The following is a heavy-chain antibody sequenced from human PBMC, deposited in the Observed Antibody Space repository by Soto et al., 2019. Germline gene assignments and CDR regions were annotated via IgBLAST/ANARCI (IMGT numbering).Heavy chain of an antibody. Sequence: GGSLRLSCTGSGFTFSNYWMHWVRQAPEKGLVWVSRINSEGSSTIYADSVKGRFTISRDDAKNTLYLQMNSLRAEDTAMYYCARGYQEVPIGYWGQGTLVTVSS. J-gene: IGHJ4*02. V-gene: IGHV3-74*01. CDR2: INSEGSST. CDR1: GFTFSNYW. D-gene: IGHD3-16*02. CDR3: ARGYQEVPIGY.